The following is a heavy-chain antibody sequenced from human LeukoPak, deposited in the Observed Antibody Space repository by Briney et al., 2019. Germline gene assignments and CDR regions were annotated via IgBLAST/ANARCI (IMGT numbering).Heavy chain of an antibody. D-gene: IGHD3-3*01. CDR2: VYWNDDK. J-gene: IGHJ4*02. V-gene: IGHV2-5*01. Sequence: SGPTLVKPTQTLTLTCTFSGFSLSTSGVGVGWIRQPPGKALEWLALVYWNDDKRYSPSLKSRLTITKDTSKNQVVLTMTNMDPVDTATYYCAHRSYYDFWSGSTYFDYWGQGTLVTVSS. CDR3: AHRSYYDFWSGSTYFDY. CDR1: GFSLSTSGVG.